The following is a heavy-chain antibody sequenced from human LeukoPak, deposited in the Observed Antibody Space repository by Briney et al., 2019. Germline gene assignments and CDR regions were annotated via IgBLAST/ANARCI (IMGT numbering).Heavy chain of an antibody. D-gene: IGHD5-24*01. J-gene: IGHJ6*02. V-gene: IGHV1-58*01. CDR3: AADGDEMVPYYYYYVMDV. CDR1: GFTFITSA. Sequence: SVKVSCKTSGFTFITSAVQWVRQARGQRLEWIGWIVVGSGDTNYAQKFQERVTITRDMSTSTAYMYLSSLRSEDTAVYYCAADGDEMVPYYYYYVMDVWGQGTTVTVSS. CDR2: IVVGSGDT.